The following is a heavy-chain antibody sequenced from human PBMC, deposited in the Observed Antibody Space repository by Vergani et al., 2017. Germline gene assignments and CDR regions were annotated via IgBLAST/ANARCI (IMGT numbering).Heavy chain of an antibody. CDR2: IYSGVST. CDR1: GFTVSSNY. D-gene: IGHD3-22*01. V-gene: IGHV3-53*04. Sequence: EVQLVESGGGLVQPGGSLRLSCAASGFTVSSNYMSWVRQAPGKGLEWVSVIYSGVSTYYADSVKGRFTISRHNSKNTLYLQMNSLRAEDTAVYYCARSGNSSGYSFDYWGQGTLVTVSS. CDR3: ARSGNSSGYSFDY. J-gene: IGHJ4*02.